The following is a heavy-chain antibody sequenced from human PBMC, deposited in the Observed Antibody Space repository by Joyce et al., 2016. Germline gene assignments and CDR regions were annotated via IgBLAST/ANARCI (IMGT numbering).Heavy chain of an antibody. D-gene: IGHD2-2*01. CDR3: ARLVNSEHCIGPSRDPSCPRGGYYFDS. CDR2: IYYSGNA. Sequence: QLQLQESGPGLVKPSETLSLICAVSGGSIAGRSYYWGWIRQPPGKGLGWFGGIYYSGNAYYSPSLGGRVTISVDRSGKKFSLRLSSVTAADTAVYYCARLVNSEHCIGPSRDPSCPRGGYYFDSWGQGIRVTVSA. V-gene: IGHV4-39*01. J-gene: IGHJ4*02. CDR1: GGSIAGRSYY.